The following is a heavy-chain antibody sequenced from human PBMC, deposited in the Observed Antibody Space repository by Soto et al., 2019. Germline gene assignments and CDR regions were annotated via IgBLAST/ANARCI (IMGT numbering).Heavy chain of an antibody. CDR3: ARVTPFYYGSGSYVDI. D-gene: IGHD3-10*01. Sequence: QVQLQESGPGLVKPSETLSLTRTVSGGSISSYYWSWIRQPPGKGLEWIGYIYYSGSTNFNPSLKSRVTISVDTSKNQFSLKLSSVTAADTAVYYCARVTPFYYGSGSYVDIWGQGTMVTVSS. CDR1: GGSISSYY. J-gene: IGHJ3*02. V-gene: IGHV4-59*01. CDR2: IYYSGST.